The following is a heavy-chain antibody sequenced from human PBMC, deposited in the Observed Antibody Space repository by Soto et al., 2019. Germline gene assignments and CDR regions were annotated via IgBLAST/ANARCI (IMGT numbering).Heavy chain of an antibody. CDR2: IWYDGSNK. V-gene: IGHV3-33*01. CDR3: ASDRGIAAAGTGDY. CDR1: GFTFSRYG. J-gene: IGHJ4*02. Sequence: GGTLRLSCAASGFTFSRYGMHWVRQAPGKGLEWVAVIWYDGSNKYYADSVKGRFTISRDNSKNTLYLQMNSLRAEDTALYYCASDRGIAAAGTGDYRGQGTLVTVSS. D-gene: IGHD6-13*01.